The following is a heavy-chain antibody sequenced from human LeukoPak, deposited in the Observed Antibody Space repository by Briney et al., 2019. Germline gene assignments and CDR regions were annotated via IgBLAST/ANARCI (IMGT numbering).Heavy chain of an antibody. CDR1: GFTFSDYY. J-gene: IGHJ6*02. CDR2: ISSSGSTI. CDR3: ARGRVAVAGTLYYYYGMDV. V-gene: IGHV3-11*01. D-gene: IGHD6-19*01. Sequence: GGSLRLSCAASGFTFSDYYMSWIRQAPGKGLEWVSYISSSGSTIYYADSVKGRFTISRDNAKNSLYLQMNSLRAEDTAVYYCARGRVAVAGTLYYYYGMDVWGQGTTVTVSS.